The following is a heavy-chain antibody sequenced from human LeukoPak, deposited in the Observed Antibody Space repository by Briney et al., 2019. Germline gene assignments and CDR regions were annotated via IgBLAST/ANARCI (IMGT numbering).Heavy chain of an antibody. J-gene: IGHJ3*02. D-gene: IGHD6-13*01. CDR1: GGSISSGSYY. CDR2: IYTSGST. CDR3: ARDRAAGTNAFDI. Sequence: SETLSLTCTVSGGSISSGSYYWSWIRQPAGKGLEWIGRIYTSGSTNYNPSLKSRVTISVDTSKNQFSLKLTSVTAADTAVYYCARDRAAGTNAFDIWGQGTMVTVSS. V-gene: IGHV4-61*02.